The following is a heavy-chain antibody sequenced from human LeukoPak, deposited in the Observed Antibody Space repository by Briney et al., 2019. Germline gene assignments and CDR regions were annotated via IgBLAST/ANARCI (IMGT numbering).Heavy chain of an antibody. CDR1: GGSFSGYY. Sequence: PSETLSLTCAVYGGSFSGYYWSWIRQPPGKGLEWIGEINHSGSTNYNPSLKSRVTISVDTSKSQFSLKLSSVTAADTAVYYCARYGGYSYGLNYWGQGTLVTVSS. V-gene: IGHV4-34*01. J-gene: IGHJ4*02. CDR2: INHSGST. CDR3: ARYGGYSYGLNY. D-gene: IGHD5-18*01.